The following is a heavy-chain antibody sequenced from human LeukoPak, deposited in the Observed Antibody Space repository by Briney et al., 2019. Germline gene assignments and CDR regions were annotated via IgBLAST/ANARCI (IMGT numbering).Heavy chain of an antibody. D-gene: IGHD3-10*01. Sequence: PGGSLRLSCAASGFTFSDYSMNWVRQAPGKGLEWVSSISSRSAYIHYTDSVKGRFNISRDNAKNSLYLQMNSLRAEDTAVYYCARGKLWFGELSRFDPWGQGTLVTVSS. CDR2: ISSRSAYI. CDR3: ARGKLWFGELSRFDP. CDR1: GFTFSDYS. J-gene: IGHJ5*02. V-gene: IGHV3-21*01.